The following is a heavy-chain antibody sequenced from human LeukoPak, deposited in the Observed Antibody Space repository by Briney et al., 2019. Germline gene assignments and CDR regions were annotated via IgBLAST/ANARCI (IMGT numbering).Heavy chain of an antibody. J-gene: IGHJ4*02. Sequence: SETLSLTCTVSGGFISSGSYFWSWIRQPAGKGLEWIGRIYTSGSTNYNPSLKSRVTISVDTSKNQFSLKLSSVTAADTAVYYCARNDILTGYCFDYWGQGTLVTVSS. CDR1: GGFISSGSYF. CDR3: ARNDILTGYCFDY. V-gene: IGHV4-61*02. CDR2: IYTSGST. D-gene: IGHD3-9*01.